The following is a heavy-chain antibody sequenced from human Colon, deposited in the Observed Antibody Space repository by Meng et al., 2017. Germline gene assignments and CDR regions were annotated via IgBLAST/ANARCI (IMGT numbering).Heavy chain of an antibody. Sequence: QVQLQESGPVLVKPSETLSLTCTVSCASINSSYWGWIRQPPGKGLEWIGFIFYVGTSNSNPSLTSRVTMSLDMSKNQFSLKLSSVTTADTAVYYCARYGPYWYFDLWGRGTLVTVSS. CDR1: CASINSSY. J-gene: IGHJ2*01. CDR3: ARYGPYWYFDL. D-gene: IGHD2-21*01. CDR2: IFYVGTS. V-gene: IGHV4-59*01.